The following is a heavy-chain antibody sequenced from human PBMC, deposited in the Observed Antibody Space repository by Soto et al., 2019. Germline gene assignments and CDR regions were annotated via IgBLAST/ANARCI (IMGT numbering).Heavy chain of an antibody. V-gene: IGHV4-31*03. Sequence: QVQLQESGPGLVKPSQTLSLTCTVSGGSISSGGYYWSWIRQHPGKGLEWIGYIYYSGSTYYNPSLKSRVTISVDPSKNQFSMKPSSETATDTAVYYCAISSGYADWFEPGGQGTLVTVSS. J-gene: IGHJ5*02. CDR3: AISSGYADWFEP. D-gene: IGHD3-22*01. CDR2: IYYSGST. CDR1: GGSISSGGYY.